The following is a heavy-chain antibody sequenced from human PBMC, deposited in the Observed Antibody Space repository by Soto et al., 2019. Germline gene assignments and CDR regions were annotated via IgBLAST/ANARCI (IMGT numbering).Heavy chain of an antibody. CDR3: ARPRRYSSIKDAFDI. Sequence: ARRSVRLSCSASVFTFSDYYMSCVRQAPRKGLKWVSYISSSGSTIYYADSVKGRFTISRDNAKNSLYLQMTSLRAEDTAVYYCARPRRYSSIKDAFDIWGQGTMVTVSS. CDR2: ISSSGSTI. V-gene: IGHV3-11*01. D-gene: IGHD6-19*01. CDR1: VFTFSDYY. J-gene: IGHJ3*02.